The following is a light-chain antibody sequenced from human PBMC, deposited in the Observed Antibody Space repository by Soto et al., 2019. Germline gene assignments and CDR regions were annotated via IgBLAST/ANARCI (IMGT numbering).Light chain of an antibody. Sequence: IVMTQSPATLSVSPWERATLSCRASQSVSIDLAWYQQKPGQAPRLLIYGASTRATDIPPSFTGSGSGTEFTLTISSLQSEDIAVYYCQQYNKWPQTFGQGTKVDIK. CDR1: QSVSID. CDR2: GAS. V-gene: IGKV3-15*01. CDR3: QQYNKWPQT. J-gene: IGKJ1*01.